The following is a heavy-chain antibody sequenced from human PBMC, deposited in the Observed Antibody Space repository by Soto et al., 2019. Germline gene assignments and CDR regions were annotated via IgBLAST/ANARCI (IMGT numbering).Heavy chain of an antibody. Sequence: VQLVESGGGVVQPGRSLRVSCAASGFTFSSYAMHWVRQAPGKGLEWVSRINRDGSSPRYADSVKGRFTISRDNAQKTLYLQLSNLRAEDTDVYYCGRALTNIVRGDINHYHYGMDVWGQGPTVTVSS. J-gene: IGHJ6*02. D-gene: IGHD3-10*01. CDR2: INRDGSSP. V-gene: IGHV3-74*02. CDR3: GRALTNIVRGDINHYHYGMDV. CDR1: GFTFSSYA.